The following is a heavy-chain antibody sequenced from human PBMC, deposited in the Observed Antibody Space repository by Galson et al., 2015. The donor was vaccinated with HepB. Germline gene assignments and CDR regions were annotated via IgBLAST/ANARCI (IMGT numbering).Heavy chain of an antibody. CDR3: ARVVWFGESSYYYGMDV. D-gene: IGHD3-10*01. J-gene: IGHJ6*02. Sequence: QSGAEVKKPGESLKISCKGSGYSFTSYWIGWVRQMPGKGLEWMGIIYPGDSDTRYSPSFQGQVTISADKSISTAYLQWSSLKASDTAMYYCARVVWFGESSYYYGMDVWGQGTTVTVSS. CDR2: IYPGDSDT. CDR1: GYSFTSYW. V-gene: IGHV5-51*01.